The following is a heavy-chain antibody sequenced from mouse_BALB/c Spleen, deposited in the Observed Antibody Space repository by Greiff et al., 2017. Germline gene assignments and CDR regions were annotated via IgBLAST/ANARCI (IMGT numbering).Heavy chain of an antibody. D-gene: IGHD1-1*01. CDR3: ACYGSSPAWFAY. CDR1: GFNIKDTY. J-gene: IGHJ3*01. Sequence: VQLQQSGAELVKPGASVKLSCTASGFNIKDTYMHWVKQRPEQGLEWIGRIDPANGNTKYDPKFQGKATITADTSSNTAYLQLSSLTSEDTAVYYCACYGSSPAWFAYWGQGTLVTVSA. V-gene: IGHV14-3*02. CDR2: IDPANGNT.